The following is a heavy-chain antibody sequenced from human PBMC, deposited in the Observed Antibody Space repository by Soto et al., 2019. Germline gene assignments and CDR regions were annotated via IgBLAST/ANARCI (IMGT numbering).Heavy chain of an antibody. J-gene: IGHJ5*02. CDR3: TREDVLLWFGESYNWFDP. D-gene: IGHD3-10*01. V-gene: IGHV3-49*03. CDR2: IRSKAYGGTT. CDR1: GFTFGDYA. Sequence: PGGSLRLSCTASGFTFGDYAMSWFRQAPGKGLEWVGFIRSKAYGGTTEYAASVKGRFTISRDDSKSIAYLQMNSLKTEDTAVYYCTREDVLLWFGESYNWFDPWGQGTLVTVSS.